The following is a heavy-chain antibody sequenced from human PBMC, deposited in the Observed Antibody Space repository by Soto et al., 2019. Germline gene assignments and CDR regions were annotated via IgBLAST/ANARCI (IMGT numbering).Heavy chain of an antibody. D-gene: IGHD1-26*01. J-gene: IGHJ5*02. CDR1: GGSISSSNW. CDR3: AREMSGSYPNWFDP. Sequence: KLSETLSLTCAVSGGSISSSNWWSWVRQPPGKGLEWIGEIYHSGSTNYNPSLKSRVTISVDKSKNQFSLKLSSVTAADTAVYYCAREMSGSYPNWFDPWGQGTLVTVSS. V-gene: IGHV4-4*02. CDR2: IYHSGST.